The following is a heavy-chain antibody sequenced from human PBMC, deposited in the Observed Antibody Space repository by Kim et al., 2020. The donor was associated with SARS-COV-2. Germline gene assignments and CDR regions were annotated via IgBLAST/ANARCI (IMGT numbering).Heavy chain of an antibody. V-gene: IGHV4-34*01. D-gene: IGHD6-19*01. CDR1: GGSFSGYY. Sequence: SETLSLTCAVYGGSFSGYYWSWIRQPPGKGLEWIGEINHSGSTNYNPSLKSRVTISVDTSKNQFSLKLSSVTAADTAVYYCARDRRIAVMRYYYGMDVWGQGTTVTVSS. J-gene: IGHJ6*02. CDR3: ARDRRIAVMRYYYGMDV. CDR2: INHSGST.